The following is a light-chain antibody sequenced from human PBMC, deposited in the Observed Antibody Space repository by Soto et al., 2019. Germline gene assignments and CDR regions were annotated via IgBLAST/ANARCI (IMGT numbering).Light chain of an antibody. Sequence: SCTGTSSDVGAYNYDSLYQQYPGEAPKVIIYDVSHRPAGVSNRFSGSKSGNTASLTISGLQTQDEADYYCSSYTSATTYVFGTGTKVTVL. CDR2: DVS. CDR1: SSDVGAYNY. CDR3: SSYTSATTYV. J-gene: IGLJ1*01. V-gene: IGLV2-14*04.